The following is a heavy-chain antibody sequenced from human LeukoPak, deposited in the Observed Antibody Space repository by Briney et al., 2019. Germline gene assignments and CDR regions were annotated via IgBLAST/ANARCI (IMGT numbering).Heavy chain of an antibody. D-gene: IGHD6-13*01. J-gene: IGHJ6*03. V-gene: IGHV1-8*03. CDR3: ARGGAAAGLYYYYYYMDV. CDR2: MNPNSGNT. CDR1: GYTFTSYD. Sequence: GASVKVSCKASGYTFTSYDINWVRQATGQGLEWMGWMNPNSGNTGYAQKFQGRVTITRNTSISTAYMELSSLRSEDTAVYYCARGGAAAGLYYYYYYMDVWGKGTTVTVSS.